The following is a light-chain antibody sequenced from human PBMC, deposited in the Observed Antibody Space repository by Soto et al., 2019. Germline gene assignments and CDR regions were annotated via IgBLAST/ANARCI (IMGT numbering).Light chain of an antibody. CDR1: QSVSSSY. J-gene: IGKJ1*01. Sequence: EIVLTQSPGTLSLSPGERATLSCRASQSVSSSYLAWYQQKPGQAPRLLIYGASSRATGIPDRFSGSGSGTDFTLTISRLEPKDFAVYYCQQYGSSHWTFGQGTKVEIK. CDR3: QQYGSSHWT. V-gene: IGKV3-20*01. CDR2: GAS.